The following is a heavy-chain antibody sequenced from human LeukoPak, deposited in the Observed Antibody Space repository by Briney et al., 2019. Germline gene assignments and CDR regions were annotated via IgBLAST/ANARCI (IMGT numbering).Heavy chain of an antibody. CDR2: IYSGGGT. V-gene: IGHV3-53*01. J-gene: IGHJ3*02. D-gene: IGHD3-22*01. Sequence: PGGSLRFSCAASGFAVSSNYMNWVRQAPGKGLKWVSIIYSGGGTYYANSVRGRFTISRDNSKNTLYLQMNSLRDEDTAVYYCARGGYYYDSSGYYHDAFDIWGQGTMVTVSS. CDR1: GFAVSSNY. CDR3: ARGGYYYDSSGYYHDAFDI.